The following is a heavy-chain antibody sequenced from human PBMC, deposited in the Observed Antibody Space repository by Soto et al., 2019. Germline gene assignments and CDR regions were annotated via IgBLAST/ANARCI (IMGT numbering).Heavy chain of an antibody. V-gene: IGHV4-61*01. Sequence: PSETLSLTCTVSGGSVSSGSYYWSWIRQPPGKGLEWIGYIYYSGSTNYNPSLKSRVTISVDTSKNQFSLKLSSVTAADTAVYYCARELIVATNFDYWGQGTLVTVS. CDR3: ARELIVATNFDY. J-gene: IGHJ4*02. D-gene: IGHD5-12*01. CDR2: IYYSGST. CDR1: GGSVSSGSYY.